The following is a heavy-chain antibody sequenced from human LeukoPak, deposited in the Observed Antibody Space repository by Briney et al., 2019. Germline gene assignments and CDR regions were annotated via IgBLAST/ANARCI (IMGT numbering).Heavy chain of an antibody. CDR3: ARGGIYDSSGYFFDY. CDR1: GYTFTSYY. D-gene: IGHD3-22*01. J-gene: IGHJ4*02. Sequence: ASVEVSRKASGYTFTSYYMHWVRQAPGQGLEWMGIINPSGGSASYAQKFQGRVTMTRDMSTSTVYIELSSLRSEDTAVYYCARGGIYDSSGYFFDYWGQGTLVTVSS. CDR2: INPSGGSA. V-gene: IGHV1-46*01.